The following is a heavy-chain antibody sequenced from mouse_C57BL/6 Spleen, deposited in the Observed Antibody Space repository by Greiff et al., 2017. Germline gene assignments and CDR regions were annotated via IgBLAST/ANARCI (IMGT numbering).Heavy chain of an antibody. CDR3: ARHGNYAYYAMDY. J-gene: IGHJ4*01. Sequence: EVKVVESGGDLVKPGGSLKLSCAASGFTFSSYGMSWVRQTPDKRLEWVATISSGGSYTYYPDSVKGRFTISRDNAKNTLYLQMSSLKSEDTAMYYCARHGNYAYYAMDYWGQGTSVTVSS. CDR2: ISSGGSYT. V-gene: IGHV5-6*01. CDR1: GFTFSSYG. D-gene: IGHD2-1*01.